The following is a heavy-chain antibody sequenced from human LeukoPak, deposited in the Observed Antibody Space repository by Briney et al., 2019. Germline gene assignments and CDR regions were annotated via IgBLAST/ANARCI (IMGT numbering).Heavy chain of an antibody. V-gene: IGHV5-51*01. J-gene: IGHJ4*02. CDR1: GYPFTSFW. CDR3: ARGRDSFGHPNFDY. Sequence: GESLKISCEGFGYPFTSFWIGWVRQMPGKGLEWMGIIYPGDSETRYTPSFQGQVAISDDKSTNTAYLQWNSLKASDSGMYFCARGRDSFGHPNFDYWGQGTLVTVSS. D-gene: IGHD3-3*01. CDR2: IYPGDSET.